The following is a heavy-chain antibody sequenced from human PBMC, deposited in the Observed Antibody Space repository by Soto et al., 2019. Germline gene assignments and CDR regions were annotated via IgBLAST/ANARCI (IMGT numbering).Heavy chain of an antibody. CDR2: IYYSGST. V-gene: IGHV4-59*08. Sequence: SETLSLTCTVSGGSISGYYWSWIRQPPGKGLEWIGYIYYSGSTYYSPSLKSRVTISVDTSKNQFILRLSSVTAADTAVYYCARRGGEYYFDSWGQGTLVTVSS. CDR1: GGSISGYY. J-gene: IGHJ4*02. CDR3: ARRGGEYYFDS.